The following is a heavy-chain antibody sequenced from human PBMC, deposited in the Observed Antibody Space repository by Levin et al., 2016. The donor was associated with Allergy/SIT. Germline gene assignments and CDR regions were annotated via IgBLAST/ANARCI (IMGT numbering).Heavy chain of an antibody. V-gene: IGHV3-23*01. D-gene: IGHD2-2*01. CDR3: ARRMPLFGMDV. Sequence: GESLKISCAASGFTFSTYAMGWVRQAPGEGLEWISVIGSTGADTHYADSVKGRFTISRDNSKNTLYLQMNSLRAEDTAVYYCARRMPLFGMDVWGQGTTLTVSS. CDR1: GFTFSTYA. CDR2: IGSTGADT. J-gene: IGHJ6*02.